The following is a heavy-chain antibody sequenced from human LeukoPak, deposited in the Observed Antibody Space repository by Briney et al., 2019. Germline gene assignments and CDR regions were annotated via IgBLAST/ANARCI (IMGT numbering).Heavy chain of an antibody. Sequence: PSETLSLTCAVYGGSFSGYYWSWIRQPPGKGLEWIGEISHSGSTNYNPSLKSRVTISVDTSKNQLSLKLSSVTAADTAVYYCARERGVDTAIYYYYYGMDVWGKGTTVTVSS. CDR1: GGSFSGYY. V-gene: IGHV4-34*01. D-gene: IGHD5-18*01. CDR2: ISHSGST. CDR3: ARERGVDTAIYYYYYGMDV. J-gene: IGHJ6*04.